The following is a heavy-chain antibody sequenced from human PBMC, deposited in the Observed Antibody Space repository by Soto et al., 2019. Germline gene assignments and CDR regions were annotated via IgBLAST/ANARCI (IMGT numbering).Heavy chain of an antibody. D-gene: IGHD3-22*01. CDR2: IYYSGST. CDR1: GGSISSSSYY. J-gene: IGHJ4*02. CDR3: ARLRVYYYDSSGYLIDY. Sequence: SETLSLTCTVSGGSISSSSYYWGWIRQPPGKGLEWIGSIYYSGSTYYNPSLKSRVTISVDTSKNQFSLKLSSVTAADTAVYYCARLRVYYYDSSGYLIDYWGQGTLVTVSS. V-gene: IGHV4-39*01.